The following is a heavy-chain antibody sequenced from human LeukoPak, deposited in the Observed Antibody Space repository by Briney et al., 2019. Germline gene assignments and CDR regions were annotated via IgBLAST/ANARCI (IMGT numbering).Heavy chain of an antibody. D-gene: IGHD3-22*01. J-gene: IGHJ4*02. CDR2: IYTSGST. Sequence: SQTLSLTCTVSGGSISSGSYYWSWIPQPAGKGLEWIGRIYTSGSTNYNPSLKSRVTISVDTSKNQFSLKLSSVTAADTAVYYCARGLVVIRYFDYWGQGTLVTVSS. CDR3: ARGLVVIRYFDY. CDR1: GGSISSGSYY. V-gene: IGHV4-61*02.